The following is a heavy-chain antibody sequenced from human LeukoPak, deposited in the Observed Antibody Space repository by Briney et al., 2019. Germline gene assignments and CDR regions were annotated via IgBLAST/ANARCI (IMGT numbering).Heavy chain of an antibody. Sequence: GESLKISCKGSGYSFTSYCIGWGRQMPGKGLEWMGIIYPGDCDTRYSPSFQGRVSILADKAITTAYLQWSSLKASDTAMYYCASPPYGSGRNAFDIWGQGTMVTVSS. J-gene: IGHJ3*02. V-gene: IGHV5-51*01. D-gene: IGHD3-10*01. CDR3: ASPPYGSGRNAFDI. CDR1: GYSFTSYC. CDR2: IYPGDCDT.